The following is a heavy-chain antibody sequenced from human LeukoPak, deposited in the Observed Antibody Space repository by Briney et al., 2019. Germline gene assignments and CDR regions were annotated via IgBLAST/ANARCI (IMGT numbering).Heavy chain of an antibody. D-gene: IGHD2-21*01. CDR3: ARCGPYYFDP. V-gene: IGHV4-59*08. CDR1: GGSISSYF. CDR2: ISYIGNT. Sequence: PSETLSLTCTVSGGSISSYFWSWIRQPPGKGLEWIGHISYIGNTNYNTSLKSRLTMSIDTSKKQFSLKLSAVTAADTAVYYCARCGPYYFDPWGQGTLVTVSS. J-gene: IGHJ4*02.